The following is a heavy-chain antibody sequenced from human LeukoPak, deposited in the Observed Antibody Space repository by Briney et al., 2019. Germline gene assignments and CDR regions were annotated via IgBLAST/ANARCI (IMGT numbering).Heavy chain of an antibody. CDR2: SSRSSSYI. CDR3: ARDGYSSGWFQHVDAFDI. Sequence: GGSLRLSCAASGFTFSSYSMNWVRRAPGKGLEWVSSSSRSSSYIYYADSVKGRFTISRDNAKNSLYLQMNSLRAEDTAVYYCARDGYSSGWFQHVDAFDIWGQGTMVTVSS. J-gene: IGHJ3*02. V-gene: IGHV3-21*01. CDR1: GFTFSSYS. D-gene: IGHD6-19*01.